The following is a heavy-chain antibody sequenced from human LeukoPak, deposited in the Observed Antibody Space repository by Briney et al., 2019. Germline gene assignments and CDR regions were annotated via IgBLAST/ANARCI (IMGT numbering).Heavy chain of an antibody. V-gene: IGHV3-23*01. CDR2: ISGSGGST. CDR3: ARARSGWHLFDS. Sequence: GGSLRLSCAASGLTFSSYAMSWVRQAPGKGLEWVSTISGSGGSTYYAELLKGRFTISRDSTKNTLYLQMDSLRAEDTALYYCARARSGWHLFDSWGQGTLVTVSS. D-gene: IGHD6-19*01. CDR1: GLTFSSYA. J-gene: IGHJ4*02.